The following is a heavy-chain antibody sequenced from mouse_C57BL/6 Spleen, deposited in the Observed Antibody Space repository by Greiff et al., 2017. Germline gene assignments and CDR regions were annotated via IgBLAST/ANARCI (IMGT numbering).Heavy chain of an antibody. CDR2: INPSNGGT. D-gene: IGHD2-2*01. CDR3: SRNPLGVRRYFDV. J-gene: IGHJ1*03. Sequence: QVQLQQPGTELVKPGASVKLSCKASGYTFTSYWMHWVKQRPGQGLEWIGNINPSNGGTNYNEQFKSKATLTVDKSSSTAYMQLRRLTSEDSAVYYCSRNPLGVRRYFDVWGTGTTVTVSS. V-gene: IGHV1-53*01. CDR1: GYTFTSYW.